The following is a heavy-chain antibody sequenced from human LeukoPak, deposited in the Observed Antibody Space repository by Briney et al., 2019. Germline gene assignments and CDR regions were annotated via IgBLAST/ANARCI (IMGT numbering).Heavy chain of an antibody. CDR2: ISGSGGST. CDR1: GFTFSSYA. CDR3: QLLPKPDY. V-gene: IGHV3-23*01. J-gene: IGHJ4*02. D-gene: IGHD2-2*01. Sequence: GGSLRLSCAASGFTFSSYAMSWVRQAPGKGLEWVSAISGSGGSTYYADSVNGRFTISRDNSKNTMYLQMNRLRAEDTAVSWCQLLPKPDYWGQGTLVTVSS.